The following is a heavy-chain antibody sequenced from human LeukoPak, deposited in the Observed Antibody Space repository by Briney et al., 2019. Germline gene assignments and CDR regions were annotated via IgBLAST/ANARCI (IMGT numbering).Heavy chain of an antibody. Sequence: SETLSLTCSISGVSISRSFYYWGWIRQPPGKRLEWIGNVYYSGGTYYNPSLKSRVSMSVHTSQNQFSLTLTSVTAADTAVYFCARRPNLPADDGDYWRFDVWGQGRRVTVSS. CDR3: ARRPNLPADDGDYWRFDV. D-gene: IGHD4-17*01. V-gene: IGHV4-39*01. CDR2: VYYSGGT. CDR1: GVSISRSFYY. J-gene: IGHJ3*01.